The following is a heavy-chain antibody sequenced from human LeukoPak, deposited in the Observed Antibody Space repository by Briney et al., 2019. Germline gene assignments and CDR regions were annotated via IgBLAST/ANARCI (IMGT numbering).Heavy chain of an antibody. J-gene: IGHJ5*02. CDR3: ARGGFDP. CDR2: ISYDGSNK. V-gene: IGHV3-30*03. CDR1: GFTFSSYG. Sequence: GGSLRLSCAASGFTFSSYGMHWVRQAPGKGLEWVVVISYDGSNKYYADSVKGRFTISRDNAKNTLYLQMNSLRAEDTAVYYCARGGFDPWGQGTLVTVSS.